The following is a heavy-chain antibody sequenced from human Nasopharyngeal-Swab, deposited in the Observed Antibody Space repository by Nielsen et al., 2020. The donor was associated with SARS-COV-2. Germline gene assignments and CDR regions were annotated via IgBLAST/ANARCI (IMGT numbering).Heavy chain of an antibody. CDR3: ARYAHYDFLSGYHLGWFDP. V-gene: IGHV4-59*01. Sequence: RQAPGKGLEWVGYIYYSGGANYNLSLKSRVTISVDTSKNQFSLKLNSVTAADTAVYYCARYAHYDFLSGYHLGWFDPWGQGTLVTVSS. D-gene: IGHD3-3*01. J-gene: IGHJ5*02. CDR2: IYYSGGA.